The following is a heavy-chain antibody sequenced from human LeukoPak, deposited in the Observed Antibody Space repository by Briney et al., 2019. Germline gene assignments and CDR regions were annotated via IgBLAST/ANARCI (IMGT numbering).Heavy chain of an antibody. Sequence: PGRSLRLSCAASGFTFSSYGMHWVRQAPGKGLEWVAVISYDGSNKYYADSVKGRFNISRDNSKNTLYLQMNSLRAEDTAVYYCAKTYGDYSVGYFDYGGQGTLVTVSS. V-gene: IGHV3-30*18. D-gene: IGHD4-17*01. CDR1: GFTFSSYG. J-gene: IGHJ4*02. CDR2: ISYDGSNK. CDR3: AKTYGDYSVGYFDY.